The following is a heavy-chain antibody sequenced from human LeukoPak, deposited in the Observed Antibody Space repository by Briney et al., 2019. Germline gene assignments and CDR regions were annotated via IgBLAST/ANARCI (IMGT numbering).Heavy chain of an antibody. V-gene: IGHV1-8*01. CDR3: AVLTLGATTPFDY. Sequence: ASVKVSCKASGYTFTSCDINWVRQATGQGLEWMGWMNPNSGNTGYAQKFQGRVTMTRNTSISTAYMELSSLRSEDTAVYYCAVLTLGATTPFDYWGQGTLVTVSS. CDR1: GYTFTSCD. CDR2: MNPNSGNT. J-gene: IGHJ4*02. D-gene: IGHD1-26*01.